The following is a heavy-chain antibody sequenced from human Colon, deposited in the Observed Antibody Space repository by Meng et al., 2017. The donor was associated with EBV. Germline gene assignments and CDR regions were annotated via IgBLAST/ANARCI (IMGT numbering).Heavy chain of an antibody. CDR2: ISTNTGTP. J-gene: IGHJ5*02. Sequence: QVQMVHSGSEMKKPWASVKVSCKASGYTFSTSTINWVRQAHGRGLEWMGWISTNTGTPTYTQGFTGRFVFSLDTSVSTAYLQISSLKAEDTAVYYCARGGNFDPWGQGTLVTVSS. CDR3: ARGGNFDP. CDR1: GYTFSTST. V-gene: IGHV7-4-1*02. D-gene: IGHD2/OR15-2a*01.